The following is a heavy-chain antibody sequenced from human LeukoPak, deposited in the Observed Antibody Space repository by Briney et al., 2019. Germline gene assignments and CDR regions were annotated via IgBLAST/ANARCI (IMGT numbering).Heavy chain of an antibody. V-gene: IGHV3-30-3*01. CDR3: ARDIDIAAAGTTDY. D-gene: IGHD6-13*01. CDR1: GFTFSSYA. Sequence: GGSLRLSCAASGFTFSSYAMHWVRQAPGKGLEWVAVISYDGSNKYYADSVKGRFTISRDNSKNTLYLQLNSLGAEDTAVYYCARDIDIAAAGTTDYWGQGTLVTVSS. CDR2: ISYDGSNK. J-gene: IGHJ4*02.